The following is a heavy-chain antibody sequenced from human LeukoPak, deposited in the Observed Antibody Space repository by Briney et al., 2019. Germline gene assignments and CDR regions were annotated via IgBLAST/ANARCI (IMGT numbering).Heavy chain of an antibody. Sequence: ASVKVSCKASGYTFTSYGISWVRQAPGQGLEWMGWISAYNGNTNYAQKFQGRVTMTRDTSISTAYMELSRLRSDDTAVYYCARDLSDDYGDSYNWFDPWGQGTLVTVSS. D-gene: IGHD4-17*01. V-gene: IGHV1-18*01. CDR2: ISAYNGNT. CDR3: ARDLSDDYGDSYNWFDP. CDR1: GYTFTSYG. J-gene: IGHJ5*02.